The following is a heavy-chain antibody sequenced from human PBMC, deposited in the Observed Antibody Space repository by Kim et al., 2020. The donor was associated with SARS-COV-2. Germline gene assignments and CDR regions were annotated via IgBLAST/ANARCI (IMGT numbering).Heavy chain of an antibody. V-gene: IGHV4-34*01. D-gene: IGHD3-9*01. CDR3: ARYYDILTGYYPTGWFDP. CDR2: INHSGST. J-gene: IGHJ5*02. Sequence: SETLSLTCAVYGGSFSGYYWSWIRQPPGKGLEWIGEINHSGSTNYNPSLKSRVTISVDTSKNQFSLKLSSVTAADTAVYYCARYYDILTGYYPTGWFDPWGQGTLVTVSS. CDR1: GGSFSGYY.